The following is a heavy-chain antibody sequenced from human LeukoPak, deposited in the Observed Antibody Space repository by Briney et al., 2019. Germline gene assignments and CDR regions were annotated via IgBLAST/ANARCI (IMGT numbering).Heavy chain of an antibody. J-gene: IGHJ4*02. CDR2: IYSDNT. D-gene: IGHD4-17*01. CDR3: ATRSPSGDYFNY. Sequence: GGSLRLSCTVSGFTVSSNSMSWVRQAPGKGLEWVSFIYSDNTHYSDSVKGRFTISRDNSKNTLYLQMNSLRAEDTAVYYCATRSPSGDYFNYWGQGTLVTVSS. V-gene: IGHV3-53*01. CDR1: GFTVSSNS.